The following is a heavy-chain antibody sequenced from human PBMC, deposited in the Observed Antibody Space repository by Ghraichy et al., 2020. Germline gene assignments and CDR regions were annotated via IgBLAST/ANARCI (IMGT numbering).Heavy chain of an antibody. D-gene: IGHD3-22*01. CDR2: IYPGDSDT. CDR3: ARQGDSSGYYQYNWFDP. Sequence: GESLNISCKGSGYSFTNYWIGWVRQMPGKGLEWMGIIYPGDSDTRYSPSFQGQVTISADKSISIAYLQWSSLKASDTAMYYCARQGDSSGYYQYNWFDPWGQGTLVTVSS. V-gene: IGHV5-51*01. CDR1: GYSFTNYW. J-gene: IGHJ5*02.